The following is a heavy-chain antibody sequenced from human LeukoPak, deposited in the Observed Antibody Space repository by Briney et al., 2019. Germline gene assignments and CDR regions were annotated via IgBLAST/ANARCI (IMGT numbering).Heavy chain of an antibody. Sequence: PGGSLRLSCAAPGFTFSSYWMSWVRQAPGKGLEWVANIKQDGSEKYYVASVKGRFTISRDNAKNSPYLQMNSLRAEDTAVYYCTTPALGYCSSTSCYVSLVSSIGRTWGQGTLVTVSS. D-gene: IGHD2-2*01. CDR3: TTPALGYCSSTSCYVSLVSSIGRT. CDR1: GFTFSSYW. CDR2: IKQDGSEK. J-gene: IGHJ5*02. V-gene: IGHV3-7*01.